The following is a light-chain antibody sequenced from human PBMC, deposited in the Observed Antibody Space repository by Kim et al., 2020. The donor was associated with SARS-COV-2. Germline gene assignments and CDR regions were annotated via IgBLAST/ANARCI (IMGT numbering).Light chain of an antibody. Sequence: SVSVGDTVTLTCRASQSPSSYLDWYQQRAGEAPKLLIYGASGLETGGPSRCSGSGSGTEFTLTISSLQPDDFATYYCQQYSNGWTFGQGTKVDIK. J-gene: IGKJ1*01. CDR2: GAS. CDR1: QSPSSY. V-gene: IGKV1-5*03. CDR3: QQYSNGWT.